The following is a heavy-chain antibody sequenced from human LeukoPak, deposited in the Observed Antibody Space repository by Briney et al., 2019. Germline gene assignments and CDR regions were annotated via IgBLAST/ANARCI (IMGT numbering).Heavy chain of an antibody. CDR2: INPNSGGT. J-gene: IGHJ4*02. D-gene: IGHD3-22*01. V-gene: IGHV1-2*02. CDR1: GYTLTDYY. CDR3: ARGDYYYDRSPPNFDY. Sequence: ASVKVSCKASGYTLTDYYMHWVRQAPGQGLEWMGWINPNSGGTNYAQKFQGRVTMTRDTSITTAYMELNRLRYDDTAVYYCARGDYYYDRSPPNFDYWGQGTLVTVSS.